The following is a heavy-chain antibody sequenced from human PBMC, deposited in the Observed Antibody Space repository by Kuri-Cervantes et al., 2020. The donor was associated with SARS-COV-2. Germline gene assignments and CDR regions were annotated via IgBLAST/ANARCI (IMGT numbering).Heavy chain of an antibody. Sequence: GESLKISCAASGFTFSSYGMHWVRQAPGKGLEWVAFIRYDGSNKYYADSVKGRFTISRDNSKNTLYLQMNSLRAEDTAVYYCASNYDFWSGYYGYYGMDVWGQGTTVTVS. CDR2: IRYDGSNK. D-gene: IGHD3-3*01. J-gene: IGHJ6*02. CDR3: ASNYDFWSGYYGYYGMDV. V-gene: IGHV3-30*02. CDR1: GFTFSSYG.